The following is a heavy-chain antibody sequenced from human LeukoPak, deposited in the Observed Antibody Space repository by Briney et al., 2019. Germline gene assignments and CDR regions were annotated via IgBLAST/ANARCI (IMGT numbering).Heavy chain of an antibody. V-gene: IGHV1-69*04. CDR2: IIPILGIA. CDR1: GGTFSSYA. J-gene: IGHJ4*02. CDR3: ASGYNWNALFEDY. D-gene: IGHD1-1*01. Sequence: SVKVSCKASGGTFSSYAISWVRQAPGQGLEWMGRIIPILGIANYAQKFQGRVTITADKSTSTAYMELSSLRSEDTAVYYCASGYNWNALFEDYWGQGTLVTVSS.